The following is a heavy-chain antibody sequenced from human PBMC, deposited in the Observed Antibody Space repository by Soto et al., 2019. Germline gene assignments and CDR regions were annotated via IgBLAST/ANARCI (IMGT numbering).Heavy chain of an antibody. CDR1: GYSFTSYW. J-gene: IGHJ6*02. CDR2: IYPGDSDT. D-gene: IGHD6-13*01. Sequence: GESLKISCKGSGYSFTSYWIGWVRQMPGKGLEWMGIIYPGDSDTRYSPSFQGQVTISADKSISTAYLQWSSLKASGTAMYYCARYAGYSSSWTRYYYYGMDVWGQGTTVTVSS. CDR3: ARYAGYSSSWTRYYYYGMDV. V-gene: IGHV5-51*01.